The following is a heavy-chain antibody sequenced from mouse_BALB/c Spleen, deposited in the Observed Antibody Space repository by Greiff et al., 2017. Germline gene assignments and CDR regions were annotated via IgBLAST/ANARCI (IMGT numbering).Heavy chain of an antibody. CDR2: ISSGGSYT. D-gene: IGHD1-1*01. Sequence: EVKLMESGGDLVKPGGSLKLSCAASGFTFSSYGMSWVRQTPDKRLEWVATISSGGSYTYYPDSVKGRFTISRDNAKNTLYLQMSSLKSEDTAMYYCARQSSPYYYAMDYWGQGTSVTVSS. CDR3: ARQSSPYYYAMDY. V-gene: IGHV5-6*01. J-gene: IGHJ4*01. CDR1: GFTFSSYG.